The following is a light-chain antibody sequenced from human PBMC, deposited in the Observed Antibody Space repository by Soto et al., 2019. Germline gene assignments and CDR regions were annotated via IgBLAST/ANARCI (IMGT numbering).Light chain of an antibody. J-gene: IGKJ1*01. CDR2: GAS. CDR1: QSVSNSY. V-gene: IGKV3D-15*01. Sequence: EVVLTQSPDTPSLSPGEGATLSCRASQSVSNSYLAWYQQKPGQAPRLLIYGASSRATGIPARFSGTGSGTEFTLTISSLQSEDFALYYCQKYKDWPLTFGQGTKGDIK. CDR3: QKYKDWPLT.